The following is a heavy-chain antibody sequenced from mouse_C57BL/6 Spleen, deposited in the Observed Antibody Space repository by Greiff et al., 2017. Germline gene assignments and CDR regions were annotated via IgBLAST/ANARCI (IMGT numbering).Heavy chain of an antibody. CDR3: ARSEGTTRDYYAMDY. CDR2: IHPNSGST. J-gene: IGHJ4*01. V-gene: IGHV1-64*01. CDR1: GYTFTSYW. D-gene: IGHD1-1*01. Sequence: QVQLQQPGAELVKPGASVKLSCKASGYTFTSYWMHWVKQRPGQGLEWIGMIHPNSGSTNYNEKFKSKATLTVDKSSSTAYMQLSSLTSEDSAVYYCARSEGTTRDYYAMDYWGQGTSVTVSS.